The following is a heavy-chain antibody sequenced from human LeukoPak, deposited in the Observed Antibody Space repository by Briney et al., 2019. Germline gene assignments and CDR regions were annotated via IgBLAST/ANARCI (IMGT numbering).Heavy chain of an antibody. CDR1: GYTFTSYG. V-gene: IGHV1-18*01. CDR2: ISANNGNT. Sequence: GASVKVSCKASGYTFTSYGFSWMRQAPGQGLEWMGWISANNGNTNYAQNLQGRVTMTTDTSTSTAYMELRSLRSDDTAVYYCARDERLGYGMDVWGQGTTVTVSS. J-gene: IGHJ6*02. CDR3: ARDERLGYGMDV. D-gene: IGHD1-1*01.